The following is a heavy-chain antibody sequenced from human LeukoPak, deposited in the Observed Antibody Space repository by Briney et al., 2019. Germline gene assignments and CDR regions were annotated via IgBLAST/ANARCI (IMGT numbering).Heavy chain of an antibody. D-gene: IGHD1-26*01. Sequence: GGSLRLSCAASGFTFSSYGMHWVRQAPGKGLEWVAVIWYDGSNKYYADSVKGRFTISRDNSKNTLYLQMNSLRAEDTAVYYCAEDLLVGAAGNYFDYWGQGTLVTVSS. CDR2: IWYDGSNK. CDR3: AEDLLVGAAGNYFDY. CDR1: GFTFSSYG. V-gene: IGHV3-33*06. J-gene: IGHJ4*02.